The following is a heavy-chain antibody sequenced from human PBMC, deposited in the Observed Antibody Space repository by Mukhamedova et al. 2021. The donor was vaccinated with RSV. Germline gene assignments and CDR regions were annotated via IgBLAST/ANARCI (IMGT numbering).Heavy chain of an antibody. D-gene: IGHD6-25*01. CDR3: ARGGGDHAFDI. CDR2: VNNDGSDT. Sequence: VRQAPGKGLVWVSRVNNDGSDTMYADSVKGRFTISRDNAKNMLFLQMNSLRGEDTAVYYCARGGGDHAFDIWGQGTMVTVSS. J-gene: IGHJ3*02. V-gene: IGHV3-74*03.